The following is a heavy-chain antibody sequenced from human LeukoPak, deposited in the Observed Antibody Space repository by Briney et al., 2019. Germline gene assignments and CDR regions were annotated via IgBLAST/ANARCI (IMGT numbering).Heavy chain of an antibody. J-gene: IGHJ4*02. V-gene: IGHV1-69*13. CDR3: ASSPYYYGSGSYFYFDY. D-gene: IGHD3-10*01. CDR2: IIPIFGTA. CDR1: GGTFSSYA. Sequence: GASVKVSCKASGGTFSSYAISWVRQAPGQGLEWMGGIIPIFGTANYAQKFQGRVTITADESTSTAYMELSSLRSEDTAVYYCASSPYYYGSGSYFYFDYWGQGTLVTVSS.